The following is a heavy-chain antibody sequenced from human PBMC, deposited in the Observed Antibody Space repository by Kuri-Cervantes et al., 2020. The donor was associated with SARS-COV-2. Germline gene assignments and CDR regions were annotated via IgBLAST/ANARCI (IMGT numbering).Heavy chain of an antibody. Sequence: GGSLRLSCAASGFIFSSYGMHWVRQAPGKGLEWVAFVRSDGSNKHYTDSVKGRSTISRDNSKNTLYLQMNSLRPEDTAVYYCAKDDGGSFGLFDNWGQGILVTVSS. V-gene: IGHV3-30*02. CDR2: VRSDGSNK. J-gene: IGHJ4*02. D-gene: IGHD1-26*01. CDR3: AKDDGGSFGLFDN. CDR1: GFIFSSYG.